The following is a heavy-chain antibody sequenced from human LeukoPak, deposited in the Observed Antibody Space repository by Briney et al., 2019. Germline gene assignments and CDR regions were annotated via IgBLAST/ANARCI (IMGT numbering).Heavy chain of an antibody. V-gene: IGHV1-8*01. CDR1: GYTFANFD. CDR2: MTPNSGDT. CDR3: ATESSYCSNSTCYSSGLDP. D-gene: IGHD2-2*01. Sequence: ASVKVSCKASGYTFANFDINWVRQAPGQGLEWMGWMTPNSGDTGFAQGFQGRVTITRDTSIGTAYLELSGLTSEDTAVYYCATESSYCSNSTCYSSGLDPWGQGTLVTVSS. J-gene: IGHJ5*02.